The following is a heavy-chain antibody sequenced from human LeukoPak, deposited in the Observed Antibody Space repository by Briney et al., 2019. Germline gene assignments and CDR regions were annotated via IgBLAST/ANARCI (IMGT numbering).Heavy chain of an antibody. CDR1: GFTFSSYA. V-gene: IGHV3-23*01. CDR3: AKVWRDIVVVVAATGDVGAFDI. D-gene: IGHD2-15*01. J-gene: IGHJ3*02. Sequence: PGGSLRLSCAASGFTFSSYAMSWVRQAPGKGLEWASAISGSGGSTYYADSVKGRFTISRDNSKNTLYLQMNSLRAEDTAVYYCAKVWRDIVVVVAATGDVGAFDIWGQGTMVTVSS. CDR2: ISGSGGST.